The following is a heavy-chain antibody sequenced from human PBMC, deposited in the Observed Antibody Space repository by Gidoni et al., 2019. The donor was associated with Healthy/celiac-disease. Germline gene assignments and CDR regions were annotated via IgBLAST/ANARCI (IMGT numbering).Heavy chain of an antibody. CDR1: GLTLSSYA. Sequence: EVQPLGAGGGLVQPGGARRLSCAAPGLTLSSYAMSWVRPATGKWLWWVSAISGSCGSTYYADSVNGRFTISRDNSKNTLYLQMNSLRAEDTAVYYCAAWRGDCTGGVCYTSTRWFDPWGQGTLVTVSS. CDR2: ISGSCGST. D-gene: IGHD2-8*02. CDR3: AAWRGDCTGGVCYTSTRWFDP. V-gene: IGHV3-23*01. J-gene: IGHJ5*02.